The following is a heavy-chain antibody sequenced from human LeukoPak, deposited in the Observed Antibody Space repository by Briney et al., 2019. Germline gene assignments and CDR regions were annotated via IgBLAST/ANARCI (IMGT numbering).Heavy chain of an antibody. CDR1: GYSFTSHW. V-gene: IGHV5-51*01. CDR3: ARQAKNYYDTGGYYSDY. D-gene: IGHD3-22*01. CDR2: TYPGDSDT. J-gene: IGHJ4*02. Sequence: GESLKISCKGSGYSFTSHWIGWVRQMPGKGLEWMGVTYPGDSDTRHSPSFQGQVTISADKSTSTAYLHWSSLKASDTAMYYCARQAKNYYDTGGYYSDYWGQGTLVTVSS.